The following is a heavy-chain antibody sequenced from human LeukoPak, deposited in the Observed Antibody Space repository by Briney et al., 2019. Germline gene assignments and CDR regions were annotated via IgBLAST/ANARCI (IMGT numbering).Heavy chain of an antibody. CDR1: GYTFTSYY. J-gene: IGHJ4*02. CDR2: INPSGGST. Sequence: ASVKVSCKASGYTFTSYYMHCVRQAPGQGLEWMGIINPSGGSTSYAQKFQGRVTMTRDTSTSTVYMELSSLRSEDTAVYYCARESDVVVPAARWIQLRFDYWGQGTLVTVSS. D-gene: IGHD2-2*01. CDR3: ARESDVVVPAARWIQLRFDY. V-gene: IGHV1-46*01.